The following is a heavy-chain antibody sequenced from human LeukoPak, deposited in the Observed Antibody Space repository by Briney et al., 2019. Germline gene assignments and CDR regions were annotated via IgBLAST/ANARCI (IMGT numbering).Heavy chain of an antibody. CDR1: GFTFSSYG. J-gene: IGHJ4*02. D-gene: IGHD3-3*01. CDR2: IRYDGSNK. CDR3: AKPHYDFWSGYSYLFDY. Sequence: PGGSLRLSCAASGFTFSSYGMHWVRQAPGKGLEWVAFIRYDGSNKYYADSVKGRFTISRDNSKNTLYLQMNSLRAEDTAVYYCAKPHYDFWSGYSYLFDYWGQGTLVTVSS. V-gene: IGHV3-30*02.